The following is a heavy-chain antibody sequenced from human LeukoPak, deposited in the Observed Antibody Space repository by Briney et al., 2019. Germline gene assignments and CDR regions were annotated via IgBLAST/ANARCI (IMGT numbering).Heavy chain of an antibody. CDR3: ARGDLNYYDSSGHD. CDR2: INAGNGNT. CDR1: GYTFTSYA. D-gene: IGHD3-22*01. Sequence: ASVKVSCKASGYTFTSYAMHWVRQAPGQRLEWMGWINAGNGNTKYSQKFQGRVTITTDESTSAAYMELSSLRSEDTAVYYCARGDLNYYDSSGHDWGQGTLVTVSS. J-gene: IGHJ4*02. V-gene: IGHV1-3*01.